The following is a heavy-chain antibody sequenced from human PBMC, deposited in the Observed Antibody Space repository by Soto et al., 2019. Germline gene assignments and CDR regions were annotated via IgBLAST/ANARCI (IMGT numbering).Heavy chain of an antibody. D-gene: IGHD4-17*01. V-gene: IGHV4-59*01. CDR3: ARDTVTTSDDAFDI. Sequence: QAQLQESGPGLVKPSETLSLTCTVSGGSISSYYWTWIRQPPGKSLEWIGYVYYSGSTNYNPSLKSRVTISVDMSKNQFSLKLSSVTAADTAVYYCARDTVTTSDDAFDIWGQGTMVTVSS. CDR2: VYYSGST. J-gene: IGHJ3*02. CDR1: GGSISSYY.